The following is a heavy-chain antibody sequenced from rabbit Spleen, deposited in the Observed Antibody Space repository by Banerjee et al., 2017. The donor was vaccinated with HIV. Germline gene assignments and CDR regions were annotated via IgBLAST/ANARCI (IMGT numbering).Heavy chain of an antibody. V-gene: IGHV1S45*01. J-gene: IGHJ4*01. CDR1: GFSFSNKVV. CDR2: MLTGSDST. Sequence: QEQVLESGGGLVKPEGSLKLSCTASGFSFSNKVVMCWVRQAPGKGLEWIGCMLTGSDSTYYASWGKGRFTISKTSPTTLTLQMTSLTAADTATYFCARDAYGIYGHTDFLWGQGTLVTVS. CDR3: ARDAYGIYGHTDFL. D-gene: IGHD6-1*01.